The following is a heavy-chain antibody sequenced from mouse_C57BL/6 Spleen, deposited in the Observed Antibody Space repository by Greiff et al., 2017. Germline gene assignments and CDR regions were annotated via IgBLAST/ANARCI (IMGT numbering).Heavy chain of an antibody. V-gene: IGHV1-55*01. Sequence: QVQLKQPGAELVKPGASVKMSCKASGYTFTSYWITWVKQRPGQGLEWIGDIYPGSGSTNYNEKFKSKATLTVDTSSSTAYMQLSSLTSEDSAVYYCARRSLWLRRDAMDYWGQGTSVTVSS. CDR1: GYTFTSYW. CDR2: IYPGSGST. D-gene: IGHD2-2*01. J-gene: IGHJ4*01. CDR3: ARRSLWLRRDAMDY.